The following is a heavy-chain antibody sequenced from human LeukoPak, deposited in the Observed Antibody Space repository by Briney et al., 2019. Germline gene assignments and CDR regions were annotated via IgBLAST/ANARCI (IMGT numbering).Heavy chain of an antibody. D-gene: IGHD4-17*01. Sequence: GGSLRLSCAASGFTVSTNYMSWVRQAPGKGLEWVSGITWNSNTIGYADSVKGRFTISRDNAKNSLYLQMNSLKPEDTALYYCAKRHSYGDYGGGFDSWGPGTLVTVSS. CDR1: GFTVSTNY. CDR3: AKRHSYGDYGGGFDS. J-gene: IGHJ4*02. CDR2: ITWNSNTI. V-gene: IGHV3-9*01.